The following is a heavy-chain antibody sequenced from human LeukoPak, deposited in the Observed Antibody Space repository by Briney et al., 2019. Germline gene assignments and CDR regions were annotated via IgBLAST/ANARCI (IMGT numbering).Heavy chain of an antibody. D-gene: IGHD1-14*01. CDR1: GGSFSNYY. Sequence: SETLSLTCTVSGGSFSNYYWSWIRQPAGKGLEWIGRIYTSGSTNYNPSVKSRVTMSVDTSNNQSSLKLTSVTAADTAVYYCARQPPQYYGMDVWGQGTTVTVSS. V-gene: IGHV4-4*07. J-gene: IGHJ6*02. CDR2: IYTSGST. CDR3: ARQPPQYYGMDV.